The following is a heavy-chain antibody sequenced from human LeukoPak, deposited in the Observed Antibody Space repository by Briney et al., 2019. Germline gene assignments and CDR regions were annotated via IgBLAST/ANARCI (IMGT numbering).Heavy chain of an antibody. CDR1: GYIFTKYV. CDR2: VNPANGNT. J-gene: IGHJ4*02. Sequence: GASVRFSCKASGYIFTKYVIHWLRQAPGQRPEWMGWVNPANGNTKYSQKYQDRVTITRDTSATTAYVELSSLRSEDTAAYYCARDQDGLGGYNYGYGFDYWGQGTLVTVSS. D-gene: IGHD5-18*01. CDR3: ARDQDGLGGYNYGYGFDY. V-gene: IGHV1-3*01.